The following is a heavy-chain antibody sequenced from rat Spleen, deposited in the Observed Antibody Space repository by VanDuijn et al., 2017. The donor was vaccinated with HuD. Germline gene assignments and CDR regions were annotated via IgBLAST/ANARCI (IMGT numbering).Heavy chain of an antibody. Sequence: EVQLVESGGGLVQPGRSLKLSCAASGFTFSNYGMAWVRQAPKKGLEWVAYISYDGGSTYYRDSVKGRFTISRDNAKSSLYLQMNSLRSEDTATYYCTRGGNYALDAWGQGASVTVSS. CDR2: ISYDGGST. D-gene: IGHD1-11*01. J-gene: IGHJ4*01. CDR1: GFTFSNYG. CDR3: TRGGNYALDA. V-gene: IGHV5-29*01.